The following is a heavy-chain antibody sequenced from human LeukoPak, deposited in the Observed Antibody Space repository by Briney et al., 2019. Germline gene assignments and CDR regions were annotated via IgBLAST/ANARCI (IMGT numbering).Heavy chain of an antibody. D-gene: IGHD3-10*01. J-gene: IGHJ4*02. V-gene: IGHV3-30-3*01. CDR1: GFTFSSYA. CDR3: ARGSIVGITMVRGVINPITPIGD. Sequence: GRSLRLSCAASGFTFSSYAMHWVRQAPGKGLEWVAVISYNGNNKYYADSVKGRFTISRDNSKNTLHLQMNSLRAEDTAVSYCARGSIVGITMVRGVINPITPIGDWGQGTLVTVSS. CDR2: ISYNGNNK.